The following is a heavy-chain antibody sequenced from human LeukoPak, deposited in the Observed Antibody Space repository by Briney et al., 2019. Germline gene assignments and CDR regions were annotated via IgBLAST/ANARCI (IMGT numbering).Heavy chain of an antibody. CDR2: ISSSGSTI. CDR1: GFTFSSYS. V-gene: IGHV3-48*04. J-gene: IGHJ4*02. Sequence: PGGSLRLSCAASGFTFSSYSMNWVRQAPGKGLEWASYISSSGSTIYYADSVKGRFTISRDNAKNSLYLQMNSLRAEDTAVYYCARYSGSYSFDYWGQGTLVTVSS. D-gene: IGHD1-26*01. CDR3: ARYSGSYSFDY.